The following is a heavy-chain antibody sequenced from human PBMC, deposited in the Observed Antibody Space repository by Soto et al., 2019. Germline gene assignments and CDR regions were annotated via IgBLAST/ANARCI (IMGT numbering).Heavy chain of an antibody. CDR3: AVLTTVNDAEY. J-gene: IGHJ4*02. V-gene: IGHV3-23*01. CDR2: VSGSGSRT. D-gene: IGHD4-17*01. CDR1: GFMFSSYV. Sequence: EVQLLESGGGLVQPGGSLRLSCAASGFMFSSYVMSWVRQAPGKGLEWVSGVSGSGSRTYYADSVKGRFSISRDNSRNTLYLQLNSLRAEDTAVYYCAVLTTVNDAEYWGKGTLVTVPS.